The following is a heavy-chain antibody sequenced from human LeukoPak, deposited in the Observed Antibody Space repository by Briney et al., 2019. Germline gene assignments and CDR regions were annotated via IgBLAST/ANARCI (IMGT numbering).Heavy chain of an antibody. CDR3: TRVNYFDSSGYSLDAFDI. Sequence: PGGSLRLSCAASGFTFSDHYMDWVRQAPGKGLEWVGRIRNKANSYSTEYAASVKGRFTISRDDSENSVYLQMNSLKTEDTAVYPCTRVNYFDSSGYSLDAFDIWGQGTMATVSS. V-gene: IGHV3-72*01. CDR1: GFTFSDHY. D-gene: IGHD3-22*01. J-gene: IGHJ3*02. CDR2: IRNKANSYST.